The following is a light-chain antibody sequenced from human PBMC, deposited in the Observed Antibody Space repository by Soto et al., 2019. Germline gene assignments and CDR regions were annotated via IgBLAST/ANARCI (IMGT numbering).Light chain of an antibody. CDR3: QQRSNWPPLT. CDR2: DAS. CDR1: QSVSSY. V-gene: IGKV3-11*01. Sequence: EIVLTQSPATLSLSPGERATLSCRASQSVSSYLAWYQQKPGQAPRLLIYDASNRATGIPARFSGSGSRTDFTLTISSLDPEDFAVYYCQQRSNWPPLTFGGGTQVEIK. J-gene: IGKJ4*01.